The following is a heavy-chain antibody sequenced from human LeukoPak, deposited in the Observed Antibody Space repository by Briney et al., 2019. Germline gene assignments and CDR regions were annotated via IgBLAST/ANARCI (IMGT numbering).Heavy chain of an antibody. CDR1: GGSISSSNYY. CDR2: MYYSGSI. V-gene: IGHV4-39*07. D-gene: IGHD1-26*01. Sequence: SETLSLTCTVPGGSISSSNYYWGWIRQPPSKGLEWIGSMYYSGSIFYNPSLKSRVTISINTSKNQFSLKVSSVTAADTAVYYCARTRVPGSYSPKGPFDYWGQGTLVTVSS. J-gene: IGHJ4*02. CDR3: ARTRVPGSYSPKGPFDY.